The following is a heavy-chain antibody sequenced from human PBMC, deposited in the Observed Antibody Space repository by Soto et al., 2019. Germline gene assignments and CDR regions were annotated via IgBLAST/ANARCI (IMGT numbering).Heavy chain of an antibody. D-gene: IGHD6-19*01. CDR1: GYTFTGYA. J-gene: IGHJ4*02. CDR3: ARAVAVPADFDY. CDR2: INAGNGNT. Sequence: QVQLVQSGAEEKKPGASVKVSCKASGYTFTGYAMHWVRQAPGQRLEWMGWINAGNGNTKYSQKFQGRVTITRDTSGSTAYMELSSLRSEDTAVYYCARAVAVPADFDYWGPGTLVTVSS. V-gene: IGHV1-3*05.